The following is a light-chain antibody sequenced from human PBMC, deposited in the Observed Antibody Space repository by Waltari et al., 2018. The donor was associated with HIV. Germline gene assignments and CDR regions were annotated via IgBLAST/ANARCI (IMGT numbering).Light chain of an antibody. CDR1: ASDLGYNY. J-gene: IGLJ3*02. Sequence: QSALTQPASVSGSLGQSITISCIRVASDLGYNYVSWYQHHPDRAPKLVIYDANSRPSDIDFRFSGSKSGNTASLTISDLQAEDEADYYCSSYMSGSTLLFGGGTKVTVL. CDR2: DAN. V-gene: IGLV2-14*01. CDR3: SSYMSGSTLL.